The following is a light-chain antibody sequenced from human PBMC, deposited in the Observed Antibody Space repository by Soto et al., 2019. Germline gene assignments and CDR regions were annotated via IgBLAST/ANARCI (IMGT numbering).Light chain of an antibody. CDR3: QPSNSYSLP. V-gene: IGKV1-12*01. Sequence: DIQMTQSPSSVSASVGDRVTTTCRASQGISSWLAWYQQKPGKAPKLLIYAASRLQRGVTSRISGSGTRTDFTVAVRSLQPCDFATYYVQPSNSYSLPFGGVTKLDIK. CDR1: QGISSW. J-gene: IGKJ4*01. CDR2: AAS.